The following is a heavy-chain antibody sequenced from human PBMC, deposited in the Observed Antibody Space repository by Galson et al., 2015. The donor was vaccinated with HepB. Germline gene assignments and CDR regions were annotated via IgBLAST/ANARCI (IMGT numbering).Heavy chain of an antibody. CDR3: ARRSSGWYGGFDY. V-gene: IGHV3-66*04. CDR1: GFTVSSNY. J-gene: IGHJ4*02. D-gene: IGHD6-19*01. Sequence: SLRLSCAASGFTVSSNYMSWVRQAPGKGLEWVSVIYSGGSTYYADSVKGRFTISRDNSKNTLYLQMNSLRAEDTAVYYCARRSSGWYGGFDYWGQGTLVTVSS. CDR2: IYSGGST.